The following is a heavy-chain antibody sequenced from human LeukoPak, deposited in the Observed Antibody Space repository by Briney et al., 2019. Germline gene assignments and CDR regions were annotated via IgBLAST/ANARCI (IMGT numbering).Heavy chain of an antibody. CDR1: GDSVSSNSAA. J-gene: IGHJ6*03. CDR2: TYYRSKWYN. Sequence: SQTLSLTCAISGDSVSSNSAAWNWIRQSPSRGLEWLGRTYYRSKWYNDYAVSVKSRITINPDTSKNQFSLQLNSVTPEDTAVYYCARGKSSSWYEYYYFMDVWGKGTTVTVSS. V-gene: IGHV6-1*01. CDR3: ARGKSSSWYEYYYFMDV. D-gene: IGHD6-13*01.